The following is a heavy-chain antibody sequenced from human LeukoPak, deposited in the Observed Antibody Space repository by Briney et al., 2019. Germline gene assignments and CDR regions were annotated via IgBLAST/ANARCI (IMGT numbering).Heavy chain of an antibody. V-gene: IGHV4-59*01. CDR1: GGSISSYY. CDR3: ARATYSSGWGTSDY. Sequence: SETLSLTCTVSGGSISSYYWSWIRQPPGKGLEWIGYVYYSGSTNYNPSLQSRVTISVDTSKDQFSLKLSSVTAADTAVYYCARATYSSGWGTSDYWGQGTLVTVSS. CDR2: VYYSGST. D-gene: IGHD6-19*01. J-gene: IGHJ4*02.